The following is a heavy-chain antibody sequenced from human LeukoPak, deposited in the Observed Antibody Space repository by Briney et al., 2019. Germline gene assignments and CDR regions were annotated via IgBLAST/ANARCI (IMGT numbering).Heavy chain of an antibody. CDR2: IYAHDGHT. CDR3: ARDFSFSVDY. CDR1: GYTFRNYG. J-gene: IGHJ4*02. D-gene: IGHD6-19*01. V-gene: IGHV1-18*01. Sequence: ASVKVSCKTSGYTFRNYGITWVRQAPGQGLEWMGWIYAHDGHTNFAQKFQGRLTMIADTSTNTAYMELRSLTSDDTAMYYCARDFSFSVDYWGQGTLVTASS.